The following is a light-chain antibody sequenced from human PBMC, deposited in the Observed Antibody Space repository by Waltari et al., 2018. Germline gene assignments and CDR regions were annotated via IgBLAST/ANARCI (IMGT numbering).Light chain of an antibody. CDR1: SGHSSSA. CDR2: LNSDGSH. CDR3: QTWGTGVRV. Sequence: QLVLTQSPSASASLGASVKLTCTLSSGHSSSAIAWPQPQPEKGPRYLMKLNSDGSHTKGDGIPDRFSGSSSGAERYLTISSLQSEDEADYYCQTWGTGVRVFGGGTKLTVL. V-gene: IGLV4-69*01. J-gene: IGLJ3*02.